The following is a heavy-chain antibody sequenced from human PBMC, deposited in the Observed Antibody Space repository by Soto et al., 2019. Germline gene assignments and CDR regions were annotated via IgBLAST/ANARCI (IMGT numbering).Heavy chain of an antibody. CDR3: ARVGPPGDFDY. CDR1: GGSISSYY. J-gene: IGHJ4*02. CDR2: IYYSGST. V-gene: IGHV4-59*01. Sequence: SETLSLTCTVSGGSISSYYWSWIRQPPGKGLEWIGYIYYSGSTNYNPSLKSRVTISVDTSKNQFSLKLSSVTAADTAVYYCARVGPPGDFDYWGQGTMVTVYS.